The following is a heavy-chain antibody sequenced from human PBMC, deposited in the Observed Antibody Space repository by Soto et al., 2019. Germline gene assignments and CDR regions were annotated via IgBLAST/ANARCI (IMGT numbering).Heavy chain of an antibody. CDR2: IIPMFPTT. J-gene: IGHJ4*02. CDR1: GDTFGRNA. Sequence: VHLVQSGPEVKRPGSSVKVSCKASGDTFGRNAIHWVRHAPGQGLEWMGGIIPMFPTTNYAQKFKGRLTTYADKSTLTDNMQMTSLRSEDTAVYYCTKNGDSADYGYWGQGTLVTVSS. D-gene: IGHD2-21*01. CDR3: TKNGDSADYGY. V-gene: IGHV1-69*06.